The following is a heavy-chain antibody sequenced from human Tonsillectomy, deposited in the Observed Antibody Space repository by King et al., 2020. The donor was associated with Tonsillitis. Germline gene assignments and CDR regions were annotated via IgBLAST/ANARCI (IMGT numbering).Heavy chain of an antibody. CDR2: IIPIFGTA. J-gene: IGHJ4*02. D-gene: IGHD5-18*01. Sequence: QLVQSGAEVKKPGSSVKVSCKASGGTFSSYAISWVRQAPGQGLEWMGGIIPIFGTANYAQNFQGRATITADESTSTAYMELSSAISEDTAVYDCARGVLVYSYSFTYWGQGTLVTVSS. V-gene: IGHV1-69*01. CDR1: GGTFSSYA. CDR3: ARGVLVYSYSFTY.